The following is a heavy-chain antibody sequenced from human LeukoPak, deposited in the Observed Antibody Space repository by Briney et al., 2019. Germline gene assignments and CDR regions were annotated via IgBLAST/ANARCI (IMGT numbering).Heavy chain of an antibody. CDR3: AKGGSSYSEMDY. CDR1: GFTFSSYG. D-gene: IGHD4-11*01. J-gene: IGHJ4*02. V-gene: IGHV3-30*02. CDR2: IGYDGSNK. Sequence: GGSLRLSCAASGFTFSSYGMHWVRQAPGKGLEWVTFIGYDGSNKYYADSVKGRFTISRDNSKNTLYLQMNSLRADDTAVYYCAKGGSSYSEMDYWGQGTLVTVSS.